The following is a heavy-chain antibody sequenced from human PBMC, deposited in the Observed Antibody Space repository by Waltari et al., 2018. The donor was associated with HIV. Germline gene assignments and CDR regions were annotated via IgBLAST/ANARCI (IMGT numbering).Heavy chain of an antibody. Sequence: EVQLVESGGGLVQPGRSLRLSCAASGFTFDDYPMHWVRQSPGKGLEWVSGISGNSGITDYGDSVKGRFTISRDNAKNSLYLQRNSLTVEDTAFYYCAKGGSHLTIFEAWFDSWGQGTVVTVSS. CDR2: ISGNSGIT. CDR3: AKGGSHLTIFEAWFDS. CDR1: GFTFDDYP. D-gene: IGHD3-3*01. J-gene: IGHJ5*01. V-gene: IGHV3-9*01.